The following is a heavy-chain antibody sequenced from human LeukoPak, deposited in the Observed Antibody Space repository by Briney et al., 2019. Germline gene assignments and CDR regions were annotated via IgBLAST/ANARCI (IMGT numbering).Heavy chain of an antibody. CDR2: IYTSGST. Sequence: SETLSLTCTAPGGSISSYYWSWIRQPAGKGLEWIGRIYTSGSTNYNPSLKSRVTMSVDTSKNQFSLKLSSVTAADTAVYYCARASITIFLRDAFDIWGQGTMVTVSS. D-gene: IGHD3-9*01. J-gene: IGHJ3*02. CDR3: ARASITIFLRDAFDI. CDR1: GGSISSYY. V-gene: IGHV4-4*07.